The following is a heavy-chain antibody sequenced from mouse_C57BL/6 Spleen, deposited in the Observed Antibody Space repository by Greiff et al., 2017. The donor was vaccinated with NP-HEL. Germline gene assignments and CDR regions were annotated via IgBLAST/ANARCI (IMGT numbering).Heavy chain of an antibody. D-gene: IGHD1-1*01. CDR1: GFTFNTYA. Sequence: EVHLVESGGGLVQPKGSLKLSCAASGFTFNTYAMHWVRQAPGKGLEWVARIRRKSSNYATYYAVSVQDRFTISRDDSQSMIYLQINNLKTEDTAVYYWVRDHPVTSVVASWYFDVRGTGTTVTVSS. V-gene: IGHV10-3*01. J-gene: IGHJ1*03. CDR3: VRDHPVTSVVASWYFDV. CDR2: IRRKSSNYAT.